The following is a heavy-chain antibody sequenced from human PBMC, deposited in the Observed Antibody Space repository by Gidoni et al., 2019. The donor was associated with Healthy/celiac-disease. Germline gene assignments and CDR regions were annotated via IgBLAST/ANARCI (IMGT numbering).Heavy chain of an antibody. CDR1: VFTSSSYG. D-gene: IGHD3-10*01. CDR2: IWYDGSNK. Sequence: AASVFTSSSYGMHWVRQAPGKGLQWVAVIWYDGSNKYYADSVKGRFTISRDNSKNTLYLQMNSLRAEDTAVYYCARGLYGSGSYGWYFDLWGRGTLVTVSS. J-gene: IGHJ2*01. CDR3: ARGLYGSGSYGWYFDL. V-gene: IGHV3-33*08.